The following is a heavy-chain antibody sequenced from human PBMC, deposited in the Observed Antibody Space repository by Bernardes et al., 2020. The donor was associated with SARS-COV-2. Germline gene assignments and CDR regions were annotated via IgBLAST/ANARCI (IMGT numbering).Heavy chain of an antibody. CDR2: IWYDGSNK. CDR3: TRDYPDPAD. Sequence: GGSLRLSCAASGFTFSSYGMHWVRQAPGKGLEWVAVIWYDGSNKYYADSVKGRFTSSRDNSKNTVHLQMNSLRAEDTGVYYCTRDYPDPADWGQGTLVTVSS. V-gene: IGHV3-33*01. D-gene: IGHD6-13*01. J-gene: IGHJ4*02. CDR1: GFTFSSYG.